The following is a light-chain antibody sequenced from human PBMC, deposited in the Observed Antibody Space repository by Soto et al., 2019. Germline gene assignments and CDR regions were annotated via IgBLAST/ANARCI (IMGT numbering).Light chain of an antibody. V-gene: IGLV2-11*01. CDR1: RSDVGGYNY. Sequence: QSVLTQPRSVSGSPGHSVTISCTGTRSDVGGYNYVSWYQQHPGKAPKLVIYDVSKRPSGVPDRFSGSKSANTASLTISGLQAEDEADYYCCSYAGNSLWVFGGGTKLTVL. CDR3: CSYAGNSLWV. CDR2: DVS. J-gene: IGLJ3*02.